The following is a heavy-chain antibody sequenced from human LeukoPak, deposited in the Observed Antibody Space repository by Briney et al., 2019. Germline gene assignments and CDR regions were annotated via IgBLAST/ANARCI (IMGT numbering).Heavy chain of an antibody. D-gene: IGHD5-18*01. CDR1: TFTFSDYY. CDR2: ISSSGSFI. CDR3: ARAGGGGYNYGLDY. V-gene: IGHV3-11*04. J-gene: IGHJ4*02. Sequence: GGSLRLSCAASTFTFSDYYMSWIRQAPGKGLEWVSHISSSGSFIYYADSVKGRFTISRDNAKNSLDLQMNSLRDVDTAIYYCARAGGGGYNYGLDYWGQGILVTVSS.